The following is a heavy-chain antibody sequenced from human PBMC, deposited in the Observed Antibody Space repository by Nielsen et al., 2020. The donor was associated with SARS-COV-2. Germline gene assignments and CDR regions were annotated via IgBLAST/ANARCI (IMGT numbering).Heavy chain of an antibody. Sequence: VRQMPGKGLEWVSAISGSGGSTYYADSAKGRFTISRDNSKNTLYLQMNSLRAEDTAVYYCAKVPGYCSSTSCYLGAFDIWGQGTMVTVSS. CDR2: ISGSGGST. V-gene: IGHV3-23*01. CDR3: AKVPGYCSSTSCYLGAFDI. D-gene: IGHD2-2*01. J-gene: IGHJ3*02.